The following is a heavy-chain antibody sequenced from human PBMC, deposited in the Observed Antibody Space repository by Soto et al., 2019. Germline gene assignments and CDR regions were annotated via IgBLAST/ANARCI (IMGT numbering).Heavy chain of an antibody. Sequence: QVQLQESGPGLVKPSETLSLTCTVSGGSFKSGSYSWSWIRQPPGKGLEWIGYVYNTGRTSYNPSLKSRASISMDTSKNQFSLNLDSVTAADTAVYFCARDFAYFDSWGQGTLVTVSS. CDR1: GGSFKSGSYS. CDR2: VYNTGRT. CDR3: ARDFAYFDS. J-gene: IGHJ4*02. V-gene: IGHV4-61*01. D-gene: IGHD3-3*01.